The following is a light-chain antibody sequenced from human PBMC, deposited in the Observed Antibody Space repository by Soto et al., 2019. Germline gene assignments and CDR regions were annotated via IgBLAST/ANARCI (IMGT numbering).Light chain of an antibody. V-gene: IGLV2-14*01. CDR1: SSDVGGYNY. J-gene: IGLJ2*01. CDR2: EVS. Sequence: QSALTQPASVSGSPGQSITISCTGTSSDVGGYNYVSWYQQHPGKAPKLMIYEVSNRPSGISNRFSGSKSGNTASLTISGLQAEDEGDYYCSSYTSSSTVVFGGGTKVTVL. CDR3: SSYTSSSTVV.